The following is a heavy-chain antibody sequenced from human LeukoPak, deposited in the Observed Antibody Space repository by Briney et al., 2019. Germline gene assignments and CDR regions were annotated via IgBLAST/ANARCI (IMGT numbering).Heavy chain of an antibody. J-gene: IGHJ6*03. D-gene: IGHD1-26*01. CDR2: INWNGGST. CDR1: GFTFDDYG. V-gene: IGHV3-20*04. Sequence: PGGSLRLSCAASGFTFDDYGMSWVRQAPGKGLEWVSGINWNGGSTGYADSVKGRFTISRDNAKNSLYLQMNSLRAEDTAVYYCARDPYSGSYSAYYYYYMDVWGKGTTVTVSS. CDR3: ARDPYSGSYSAYYYYYMDV.